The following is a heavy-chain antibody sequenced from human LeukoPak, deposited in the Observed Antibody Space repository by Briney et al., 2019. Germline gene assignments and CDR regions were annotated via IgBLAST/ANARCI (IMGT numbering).Heavy chain of an antibody. CDR1: GGTFSSYA. Sequence: GASVKVSCKASGGTFSSYAISWVRQAPGQGLEWMGGIIPIFGTANYAQKFQGRVTITADESTSTAYMELSSLRSEDTAVYYCARALTCSGGSCYSNYYFDYWGQGTLVTVSS. CDR3: ARALTCSGGSCYSNYYFDY. CDR2: IIPIFGTA. V-gene: IGHV1-69*13. D-gene: IGHD2-15*01. J-gene: IGHJ4*02.